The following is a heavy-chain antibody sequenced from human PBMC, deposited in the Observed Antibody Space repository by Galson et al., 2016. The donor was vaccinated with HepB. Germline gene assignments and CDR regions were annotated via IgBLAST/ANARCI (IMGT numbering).Heavy chain of an antibody. CDR3: SSEPIYGFLNDSYFDC. CDR1: GFTFNHTW. Sequence: SLRLSCAASGFTFNHTWMSWVRQAPGKGLEWVGRIKSKPEGATTDYAAAVNGRFTISRDDSQTTLFLQMNSLRTEDTTVYYFSSEPIYGFLNDSYFDCWGQGALVIVSS. CDR2: IKSKPEGATT. D-gene: IGHD3/OR15-3a*01. J-gene: IGHJ5*01. V-gene: IGHV3-15*01.